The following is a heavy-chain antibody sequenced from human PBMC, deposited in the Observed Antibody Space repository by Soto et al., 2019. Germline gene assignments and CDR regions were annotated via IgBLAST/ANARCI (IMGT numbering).Heavy chain of an antibody. CDR1: GCALSSYG. CDR3: ARGDDFWSGYYQRFYYYYGMDV. J-gene: IGHJ6*02. Sequence: GGALRLSCAASGCALSSYGMHWVRRAPGKGLEWVAVIWYDGSNKYYADSVKGRFTISRDNSKNTLYLQMNSLRAEDTAVYYCARGDDFWSGYYQRFYYYYGMDVWGQGTTVTVSS. CDR2: IWYDGSNK. D-gene: IGHD3-3*01. V-gene: IGHV3-33*01.